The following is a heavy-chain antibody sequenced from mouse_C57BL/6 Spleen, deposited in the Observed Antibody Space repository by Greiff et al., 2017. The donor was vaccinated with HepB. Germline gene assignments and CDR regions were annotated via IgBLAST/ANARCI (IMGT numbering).Heavy chain of an antibody. CDR2: IDPSDSYT. D-gene: IGHD1-1*01. J-gene: IGHJ4*01. V-gene: IGHV1-69*01. CDR1: GYTFTSYW. Sequence: QVQLQQPGAELVMPGASVKLSCTASGYTFTSYWMHWVKQRPGQGLEWIGEIDPSDSYTDYNQKFKGKSTLTVDKSSRTAYMQLSSLTSEDSAVYYGARRDYGSSYNAMDYWGQGTSVTVSS. CDR3: ARRDYGSSYNAMDY.